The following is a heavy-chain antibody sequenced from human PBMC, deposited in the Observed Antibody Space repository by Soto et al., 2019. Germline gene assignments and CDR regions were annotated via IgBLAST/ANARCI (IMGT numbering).Heavy chain of an antibody. CDR2: IRSKANSYAT. Sequence: EVQLVESGGGLVQPGGSLKLSCAASGFTFSGSAMHWVRQASGKGLEWVGRIRSKANSYATAYAASVKGRFTISRDDSKNTAYLQMNSLKTEDTAVYYCTRGDTRTYCLSTSCYAYNWFDPWGQGTLVTVSS. CDR1: GFTFSGSA. D-gene: IGHD2-2*01. CDR3: TRGDTRTYCLSTSCYAYNWFDP. J-gene: IGHJ5*02. V-gene: IGHV3-73*01.